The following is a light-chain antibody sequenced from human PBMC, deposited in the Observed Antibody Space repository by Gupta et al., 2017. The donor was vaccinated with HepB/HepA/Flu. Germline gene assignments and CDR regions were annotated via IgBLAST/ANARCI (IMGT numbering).Light chain of an antibody. V-gene: IGKV1-5*03. J-gene: IGKJ2*01. CDR3: QQYGSYYT. CDR2: KAS. Sequence: TWYQQSPGEPPKLLIHKASTLESGVPSRFSGSGSGTEFNLTISSVQPDDFATYYCQQYGSYYTFGQGTRLEIK.